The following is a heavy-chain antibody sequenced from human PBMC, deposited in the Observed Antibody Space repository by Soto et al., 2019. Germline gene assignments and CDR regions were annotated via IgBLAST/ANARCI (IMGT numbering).Heavy chain of an antibody. CDR2: ISAYNGNT. J-gene: IGHJ6*02. V-gene: IGHV1-18*01. Sequence: ASVKVSCKASGYTFTSYGISWVRQAPGQGLEWMGWISAYNGNTNYAQKLQGRVTMTTGTSTSTAYMELRSLRSDDTAVYYCARDSSIAGPGVYYYYGMDVWGQGTTVTVSS. CDR3: ARDSSIAGPGVYYYYGMDV. D-gene: IGHD2-21*01. CDR1: GYTFTSYG.